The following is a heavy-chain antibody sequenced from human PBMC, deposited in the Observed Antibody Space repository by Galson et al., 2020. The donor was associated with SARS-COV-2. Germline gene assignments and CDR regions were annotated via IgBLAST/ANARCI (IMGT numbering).Heavy chain of an antibody. Sequence: GESLKISCAASGFTFSSYAMHWVRQAPGKGLEWVAVISYDGSNKYYADSVKGRFTISRDNSKNTLYLQMNSLRAEDTAVYYCARRNYYGSGRSVRFDYWGQGTLVTVSS. CDR3: ARRNYYGSGRSVRFDY. J-gene: IGHJ4*02. V-gene: IGHV3-30*04. CDR1: GFTFSSYA. D-gene: IGHD3-10*01. CDR2: ISYDGSNK.